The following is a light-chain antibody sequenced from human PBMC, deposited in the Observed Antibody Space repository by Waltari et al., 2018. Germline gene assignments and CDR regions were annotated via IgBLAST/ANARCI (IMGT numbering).Light chain of an antibody. Sequence: SHDLTQPPSVPVSPGPTARITCPGDAIPNQNAYLFQKKPGQAPVLVIYKDTERPSGIPERFSGSSSGTTVTLTISGVQADDEADYYCQSADISSSYRVFGGGTKLSVL. J-gene: IGLJ3*02. V-gene: IGLV3-25*03. CDR1: AIPNQN. CDR2: KDT. CDR3: QSADISSSYRV.